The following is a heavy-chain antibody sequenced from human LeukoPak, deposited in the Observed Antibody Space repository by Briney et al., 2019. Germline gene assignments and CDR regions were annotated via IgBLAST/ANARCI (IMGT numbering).Heavy chain of an antibody. CDR1: GVFIGSSDDY. CDR3: ARYKPGGPALNH. J-gene: IGHJ1*01. Sequence: PSETLSLTCSVSGVFIGSSDDYWAWIRQPPGKGLEWIGYVYHNINTHYTPSLESRVTLSLDSSKNQFSLNLASVTAADTAIYFCARYKPGGPALNHWGQGTLVTVSS. D-gene: IGHD2-8*02. CDR2: VYHNINT. V-gene: IGHV4-39*07.